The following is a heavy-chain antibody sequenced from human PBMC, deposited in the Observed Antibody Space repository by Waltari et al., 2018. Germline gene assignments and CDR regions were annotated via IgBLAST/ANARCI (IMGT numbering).Heavy chain of an antibody. V-gene: IGHV3-30*02. CDR2: KRYDGNNK. J-gene: IGHJ5*02. D-gene: IGHD6-19*01. Sequence: QVQLVESGEGVIDPGGSLRLACASSGFNFSHSGMHGFRQEPGKGLEWVAFKRYDGNNKNYADSVKGRFTISRDNSKNTLYLQMNSLRAEDTAVYYCAKDENSSGWYLWFDPWGQGTLVTVSS. CDR3: AKDENSSGWYLWFDP. CDR1: GFNFSHSG.